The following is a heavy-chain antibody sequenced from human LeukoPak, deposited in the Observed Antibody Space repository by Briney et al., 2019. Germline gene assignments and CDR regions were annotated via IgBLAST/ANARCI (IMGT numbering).Heavy chain of an antibody. Sequence: GGSLRLSCAASGFGFRNYWMSWVRQAPGKGLEWVAVISYDGSNKYYADSVKGRFTISRDNSKNTLYLQMNSLRAEDTAVYYCAKDGAYSSGWNPFDYWGQGTLVTVSS. D-gene: IGHD6-19*01. V-gene: IGHV3-30*18. J-gene: IGHJ4*02. CDR1: GFGFRNYW. CDR2: ISYDGSNK. CDR3: AKDGAYSSGWNPFDY.